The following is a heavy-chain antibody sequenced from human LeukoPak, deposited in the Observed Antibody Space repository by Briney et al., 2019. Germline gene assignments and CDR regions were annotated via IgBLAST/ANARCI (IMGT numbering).Heavy chain of an antibody. V-gene: IGHV3-33*01. D-gene: IGHD5-12*01. Sequence: GGSLRLSCAASGFTFSSYGMHWVRQAPGKGLEWVAAIWYDGSNKYYADSVKGRFTISRDNSKNTLYLQMNSLRAEDTAVYYCARESGYSGYDVYYYGMDVWGQGTTVTVSS. CDR1: GFTFSSYG. CDR3: ARESGYSGYDVYYYGMDV. CDR2: IWYDGSNK. J-gene: IGHJ6*02.